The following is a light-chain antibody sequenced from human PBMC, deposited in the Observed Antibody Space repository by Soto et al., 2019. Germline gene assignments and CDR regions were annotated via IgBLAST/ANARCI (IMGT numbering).Light chain of an antibody. CDR1: QSVDSNF. CDR3: QQYGRSPLLYA. Sequence: EIVLTQSPATLSLSPGERATLSCRASQSVDSNFLAWYQQKPGQAPRLLVYGSSTRAAGVPDRFSGSGSGTDFTLTISRLEPEDFAVYYCQQYGRSPLLYAFGQGTKLGVK. V-gene: IGKV3-20*01. J-gene: IGKJ2*01. CDR2: GSS.